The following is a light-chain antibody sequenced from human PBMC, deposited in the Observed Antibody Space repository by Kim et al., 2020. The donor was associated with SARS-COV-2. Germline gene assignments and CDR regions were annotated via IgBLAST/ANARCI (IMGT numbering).Light chain of an antibody. CDR1: QSVLYSSNNKNY. V-gene: IGKV4-1*01. Sequence: ERATINCKSSQSVLYSSNNKNYLAWYQQKPGQPPKLHIYWAATRESGVPDRFSGSGSGTDFTLTISSLQAEDVAVYYCQQYYSTPLTFGGGTKVDIK. J-gene: IGKJ4*01. CDR3: QQYYSTPLT. CDR2: WAA.